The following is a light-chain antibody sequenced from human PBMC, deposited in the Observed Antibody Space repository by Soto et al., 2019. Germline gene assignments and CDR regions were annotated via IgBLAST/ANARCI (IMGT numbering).Light chain of an antibody. CDR2: DVS. CDR3: SSYKSSSTYV. CDR1: SSDVGGYNY. Sequence: QFALAQPASVSGSPGQSITISCTGTSSDVGGYNYVSWYQQHPGKAPKLMIYDVSNRPSGVSNRFSGSKSGNTASLTISGLQAEDEADYYCSSYKSSSTYVFGTGTKVTVL. V-gene: IGLV2-14*01. J-gene: IGLJ1*01.